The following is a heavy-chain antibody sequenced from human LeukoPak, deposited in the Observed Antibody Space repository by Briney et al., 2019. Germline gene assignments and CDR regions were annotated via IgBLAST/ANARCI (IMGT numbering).Heavy chain of an antibody. D-gene: IGHD2-2*01. Sequence: SETLSLTCTVSGGSISGHYWTWIRLPPGKGLELVGHIFSTGATHYNPPLRGRVTLSIDTTKNQFSLTLTSVNVEDTAVYYCARFSTRFGSGCSEASCYVHYWGQGTQVTVSP. CDR3: ARFSTRFGSGCSEASCYVHY. V-gene: IGHV4-59*11. CDR2: IFSTGAT. CDR1: GGSISGHY. J-gene: IGHJ4*02.